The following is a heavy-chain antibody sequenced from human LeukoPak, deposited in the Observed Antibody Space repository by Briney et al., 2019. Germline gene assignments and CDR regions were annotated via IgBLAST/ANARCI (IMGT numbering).Heavy chain of an antibody. J-gene: IGHJ4*02. Sequence: LETLSLTCTVSGGSISSSSYYWGWIRQPPRKRLEWVGGTYYSGSTYYNPSLKSRVTISVDTSKNQFSLKLSSVTAADTAVYYCAREGKLTGYSGGLGFNYWGQGTLVTVSS. CDR2: TYYSGST. CDR1: GGSISSSSYY. CDR3: AREGKLTGYSGGLGFNY. V-gene: IGHV4-39*07. D-gene: IGHD6-19*01.